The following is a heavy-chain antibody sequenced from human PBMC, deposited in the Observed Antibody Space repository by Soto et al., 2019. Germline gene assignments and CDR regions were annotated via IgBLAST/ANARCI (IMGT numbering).Heavy chain of an antibody. J-gene: IGHJ3*02. Sequence: EVQLVESGGGLIQPGGSLRLSCAASGFTVSSNYMSWVRQAPGKGLEWVSVIYSGGSTYYADSVKGRFTISRDNSKNTLYLQMNSLRAEDTAVYYCARDGEYYYDSSGPTGAFDIWGQGIMVTVSS. CDR1: GFTVSSNY. D-gene: IGHD3-22*01. V-gene: IGHV3-53*01. CDR3: ARDGEYYYDSSGPTGAFDI. CDR2: IYSGGST.